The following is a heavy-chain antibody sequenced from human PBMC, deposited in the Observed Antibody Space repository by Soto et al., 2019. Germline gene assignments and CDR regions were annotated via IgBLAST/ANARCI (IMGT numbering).Heavy chain of an antibody. V-gene: IGHV4-34*01. CDR2: INHSGST. CDR1: GGSFSGYY. J-gene: IGHJ6*02. D-gene: IGHD2-2*01. CDR3: ARIYFLRRPCSSTSCPWVFRFYYYGMDV. Sequence: PSETLSLTCAVYGGSFSGYYWSWIRQPPGKGLEWIGEINHSGSTNYNPSLKSRVTISVDTSKNQFSLKLSSVTAADTAVYYCARIYFLRRPCSSTSCPWVFRFYYYGMDVWGQGTTVT.